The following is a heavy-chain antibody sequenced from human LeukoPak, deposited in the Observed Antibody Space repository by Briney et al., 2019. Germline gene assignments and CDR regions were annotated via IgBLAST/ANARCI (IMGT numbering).Heavy chain of an antibody. CDR3: ARDNGYSSGWYLMGYFQH. CDR1: GCTFSSYA. J-gene: IGHJ1*01. CDR2: IIPIFGTA. Sequence: ASVKVSCKASGCTFSSYAISWVRQAPGQGLEWMGGIIPIFGTASYAQKFQGRVTITADESTSTAYMELSSLRSEDTAVYYCARDNGYSSGWYLMGYFQHWGQGTLVTVSS. V-gene: IGHV1-69*13. D-gene: IGHD6-19*01.